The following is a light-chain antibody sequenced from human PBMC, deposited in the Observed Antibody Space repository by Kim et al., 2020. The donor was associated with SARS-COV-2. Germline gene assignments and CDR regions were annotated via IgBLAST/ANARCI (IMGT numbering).Light chain of an antibody. V-gene: IGKV3-15*01. CDR1: QSVSNG. Sequence: VSQGERVTLSGRARQSVSNGLAWYQKKRGQPPRLIVNGASTRASGIPARLSGGGSGKEFTLTISGLQSEDFTVYFCQQYNRWPLTFGGGTKVDIK. CDR2: GAS. J-gene: IGKJ4*01. CDR3: QQYNRWPLT.